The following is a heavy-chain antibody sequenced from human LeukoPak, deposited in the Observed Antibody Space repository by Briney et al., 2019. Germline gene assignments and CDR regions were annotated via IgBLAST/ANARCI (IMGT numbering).Heavy chain of an antibody. CDR3: ARDRPAAYYDFWSGPFPAVNWFDP. D-gene: IGHD3-3*01. J-gene: IGHJ5*02. CDR1: GFTFDDYG. CDR2: INWNGGST. Sequence: PGGSLRLSCAASGFTFDDYGMSWVCQAPGKGLEWVSGINWNGGSTGYADSVKGRFTISRDNAKNSLYLQMNSLRAEDTALYYCARDRPAAYYDFWSGPFPAVNWFDPWGQGTLVTVSS. V-gene: IGHV3-20*04.